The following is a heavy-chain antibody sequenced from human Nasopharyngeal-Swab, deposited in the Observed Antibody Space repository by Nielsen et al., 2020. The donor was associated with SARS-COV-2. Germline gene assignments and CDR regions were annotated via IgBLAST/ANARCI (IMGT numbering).Heavy chain of an antibody. D-gene: IGHD3-3*01. Sequence: SETLSLTCTVSGGSISSGGYYWSWIRQHPGKGLEWIGYIYYSGSTYYNPSLKSRVTISVDTSKNQFSLKLSSVTAADTAVYYCARAGTIFGVVIIHFDCWGQGTLVTVSS. CDR1: GGSISSGGYY. V-gene: IGHV4-31*03. J-gene: IGHJ4*02. CDR2: IYYSGST. CDR3: ARAGTIFGVVIIHFDC.